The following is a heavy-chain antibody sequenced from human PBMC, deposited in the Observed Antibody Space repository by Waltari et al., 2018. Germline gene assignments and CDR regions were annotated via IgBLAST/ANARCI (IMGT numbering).Heavy chain of an antibody. CDR3: AREGRQQLDPFEF. CDR1: GFKFPSSK. Sequence: EVQLVESGGGLVKPGGSLRLPCAASGFKFPSSKMDWVRQAPGKGLEWVASITAGSSFIDYAASVKGRFTISRDNAKNSLYLQMNSLRVEDTGVYYCAREGRQQLDPFEFWGLGTLVTVSS. V-gene: IGHV3-21*02. CDR2: ITAGSSFI. J-gene: IGHJ4*02. D-gene: IGHD6-13*01.